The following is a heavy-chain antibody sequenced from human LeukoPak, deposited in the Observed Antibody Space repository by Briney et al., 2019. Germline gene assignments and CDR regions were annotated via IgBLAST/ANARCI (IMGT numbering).Heavy chain of an antibody. Sequence: SETLSLTCTVSGGSISSGSYYWSWIRQPAGKGLEWIGRIYTSGSTNYNPSLKSRVTISVDTSKNQFSLKLSSVTAADTAVYYCARASHWNQLHYFDYWGQGTLVTVSS. D-gene: IGHD1-1*01. CDR3: ARASHWNQLHYFDY. V-gene: IGHV4-61*02. CDR2: IYTSGST. CDR1: GGSISSGSYY. J-gene: IGHJ4*02.